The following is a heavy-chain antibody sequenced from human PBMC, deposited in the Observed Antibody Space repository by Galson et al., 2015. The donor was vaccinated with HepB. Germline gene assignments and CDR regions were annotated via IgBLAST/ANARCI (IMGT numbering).Heavy chain of an antibody. CDR1: GFTFSSYA. V-gene: IGHV3-30*04. J-gene: IGHJ4*02. CDR3: ARDPLGYCSGGSCYSYFWGFDY. D-gene: IGHD2-15*01. Sequence: SLRLSCAASGFTFSSYAMHWVRQAPGKGLEWVAVISYDGSNKYYADSVKGRFTISRDNSKNTLYLQMNSLRAEDTAVYYCARDPLGYCSGGSCYSYFWGFDYWGQGTLVTVSS. CDR2: ISYDGSNK.